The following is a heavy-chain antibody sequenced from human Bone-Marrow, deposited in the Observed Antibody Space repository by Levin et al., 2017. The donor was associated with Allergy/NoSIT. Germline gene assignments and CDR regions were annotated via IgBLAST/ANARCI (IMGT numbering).Heavy chain of an antibody. J-gene: IGHJ4*02. CDR2: INPNSGDT. D-gene: IGHD3-16*01. CDR1: GYPFTSYD. CDR3: ARVGGSVDY. V-gene: IGHV1-8*01. Sequence: GESLKISCKASGYPFTSYDINWVRQATGQGLEWMGWINPNSGDTGYAQKFQGRVTMTRDAAISTAYMELNSLRSDDTAVYYCARVGGSVDYWGQGTLVTVSS.